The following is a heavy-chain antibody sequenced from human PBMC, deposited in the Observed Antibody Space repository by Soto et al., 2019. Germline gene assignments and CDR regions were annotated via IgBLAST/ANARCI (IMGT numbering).Heavy chain of an antibody. Sequence: QGQLVEAGGGVVQPGRSLRLSCGASGFTFNSHGMHWVRQAPGKGLEWVAVISYEGSNNFYAESVKGRFTISRDNSKNTLYLQMNSLRREDTAVYYCARGAEYQLLSRDYFYGMDVWGQGTTVTVSS. J-gene: IGHJ6*02. D-gene: IGHD2-2*01. V-gene: IGHV3-30*03. CDR2: ISYEGSNN. CDR3: ARGAEYQLLSRDYFYGMDV. CDR1: GFTFNSHG.